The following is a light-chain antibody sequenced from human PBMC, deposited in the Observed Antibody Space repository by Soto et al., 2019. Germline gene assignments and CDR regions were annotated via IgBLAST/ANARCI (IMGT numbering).Light chain of an antibody. J-gene: IGLJ2*01. CDR3: CSYAGSDTML. Sequence: QSVLTQPASVSGSPGQSITISCTVTSSDVGSYNLVSWFQQHPGEAPKLMIYEGTKRPSGVSNRFSGSKSGNTASLTIFGLQAEDEAHYYCCSYAGSDTMLFGGGTKVTVL. CDR1: SSDVGSYNL. V-gene: IGLV2-23*01. CDR2: EGT.